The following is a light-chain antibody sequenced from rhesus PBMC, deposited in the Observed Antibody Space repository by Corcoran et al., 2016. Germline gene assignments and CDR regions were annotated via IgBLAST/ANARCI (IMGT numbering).Light chain of an antibody. CDR3: CSYTTSSTFYI. V-gene: IGLV2S7*01. CDR1: ISDIGGYNY. Sequence: QSAPTQPPSVSGSPGQSVTISCTGTISDIGGYNYVSWYQQHPGKAPKLMIYGVSNRPSGVSDRFSGSKSGNTASLTISGLQAGDEADYYCCSYTTSSTFYIFGAGTRLTVL. CDR2: GVS. J-gene: IGLJ1*01.